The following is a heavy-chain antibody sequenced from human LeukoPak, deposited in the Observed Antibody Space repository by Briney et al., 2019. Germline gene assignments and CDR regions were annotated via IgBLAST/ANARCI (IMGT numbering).Heavy chain of an antibody. J-gene: IGHJ4*02. CDR1: GYTFTSYG. D-gene: IGHD3-22*01. V-gene: IGHV1-18*01. CDR3: ARSGDSSGYYRTRYFDY. Sequence: WASVKVSCKASGYTFTSYGISWVRQAPGQGLEWMGWISAYNGNTNYAQKLQGRVTMTTDTSTSTAYMEVRSLRSDDTAVYYCARSGDSSGYYRTRYFDYWGQGTLVTVSS. CDR2: ISAYNGNT.